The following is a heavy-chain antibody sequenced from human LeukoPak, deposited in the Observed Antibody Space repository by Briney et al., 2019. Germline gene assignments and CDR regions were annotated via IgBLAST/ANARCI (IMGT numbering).Heavy chain of an antibody. CDR3: ARSGRCSTTSCYEAFDI. J-gene: IGHJ3*02. V-gene: IGHV4-30-2*01. CDR1: GGSISSGGYY. CDR2: IYHSGST. Sequence: SQTLSLTCTVSGGSISSGGYYWSWIRQPPGKGLEWIGYIYHSGSTYYNPSLKSRVTISVDRSKNQFSLKLSSVTAADTAVYYCARSGRCSTTSCYEAFDIWGQGTMVTVSS. D-gene: IGHD2-2*01.